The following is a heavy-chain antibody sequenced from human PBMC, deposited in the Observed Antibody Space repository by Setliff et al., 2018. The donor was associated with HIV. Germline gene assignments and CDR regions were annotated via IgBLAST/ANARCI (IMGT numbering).Heavy chain of an antibody. CDR3: ARPPKSYGSGSDAFDI. Sequence: GSLKISCKGSGYSFTSYWIGWVRQMPGKGLEWMGIIYPGDSDTRYSPSFQGQVTISADKSISTAYLQWSSLKASDTAMYYCARPPKSYGSGSDAFDIWGHGTMVTVSS. CDR1: GYSFTSYW. D-gene: IGHD3-10*01. J-gene: IGHJ3*02. CDR2: IYPGDSDT. V-gene: IGHV5-51*01.